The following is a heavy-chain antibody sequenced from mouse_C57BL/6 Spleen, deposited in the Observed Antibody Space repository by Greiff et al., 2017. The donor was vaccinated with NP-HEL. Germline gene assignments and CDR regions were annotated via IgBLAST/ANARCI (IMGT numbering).Heavy chain of an antibody. CDR3: AKTAQGGAY. D-gene: IGHD3-2*02. J-gene: IGHJ3*01. Sequence: EVQGVESGPVLVKPGASVKMSCKASGYTFTDYYMNWVKQSHGKSLEWIGVINPYNGGTSYNQKFKGKATLTVDKSSSTAYMELNSLTSEDSAVYYCAKTAQGGAYWGQGTLVTVSA. CDR2: INPYNGGT. CDR1: GYTFTDYY. V-gene: IGHV1-19*01.